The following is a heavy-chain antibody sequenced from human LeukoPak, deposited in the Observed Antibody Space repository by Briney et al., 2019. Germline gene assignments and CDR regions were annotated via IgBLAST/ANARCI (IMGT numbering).Heavy chain of an antibody. CDR1: GYTLTELS. CDR2: FDPEDGET. Sequence: ASVKVSCKVSGYTLTELSMHWVRQAPGKGLEWMGGFDPEDGETIYAQKFQGRVTMTEDTSTDTAYMELSSLRSEDTAVYYCARGHHYDFWSGYYVASYNWFDPWGQGTLVTVSS. CDR3: ARGHHYDFWSGYYVASYNWFDP. V-gene: IGHV1-24*01. J-gene: IGHJ5*02. D-gene: IGHD3-3*01.